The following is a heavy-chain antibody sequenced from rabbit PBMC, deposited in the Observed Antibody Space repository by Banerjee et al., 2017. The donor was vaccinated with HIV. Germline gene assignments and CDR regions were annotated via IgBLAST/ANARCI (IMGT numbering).Heavy chain of an antibody. D-gene: IGHD8-1*01. V-gene: IGHV1S40*01. CDR2: VTAGVSFTT. CDR1: GFSFTYIDY. Sequence: QSLEESGGDLVKPGASLTLTCTASGFSFTYIDYLCWVRQPPGKGPEWIACVTAGVSFTTYYATWAKGRFTISKTSSTTMTLQMTSLTAADTATYFCARDPGTSFSSYGMDLWGPGTLVTVS. J-gene: IGHJ6*01. CDR3: ARDPGTSFSSYGMDL.